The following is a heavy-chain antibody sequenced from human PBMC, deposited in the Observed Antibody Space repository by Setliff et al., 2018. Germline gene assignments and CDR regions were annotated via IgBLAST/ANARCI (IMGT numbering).Heavy chain of an antibody. V-gene: IGHV4-39*07. CDR3: ARDRSTVIRGVTSFFYYYMDV. CDR2: IFYDGNS. CDR1: GGSISSSSYY. Sequence: SETLSLTCTVSGGSISSSSYYWGWIRQPPGKGLEWIGAIFYDGNSYYNPSLKGRVTMSVDTSKNVFSLKLRSVTAADTAVYYCARDRSTVIRGVTSFFYYYMDVWGGGTTVTVSS. J-gene: IGHJ6*03. D-gene: IGHD3-10*01.